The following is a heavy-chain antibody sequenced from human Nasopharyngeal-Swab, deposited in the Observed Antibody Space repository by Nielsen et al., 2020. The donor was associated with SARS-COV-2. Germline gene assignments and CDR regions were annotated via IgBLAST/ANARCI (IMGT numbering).Heavy chain of an antibody. Sequence: PGKGLEWIGEINHSGSTNYNPSLKSRVTISVDTSKNQFSLKLSSVTAADTAVYYCARGQGPRHYYDSSGYYYDVLGRGYYFDYWGQGTPVTVSS. CDR3: ARGQGPRHYYDSSGYYYDVLGRGYYFDY. CDR2: INHSGST. J-gene: IGHJ4*02. D-gene: IGHD3-22*01. V-gene: IGHV4-34*01.